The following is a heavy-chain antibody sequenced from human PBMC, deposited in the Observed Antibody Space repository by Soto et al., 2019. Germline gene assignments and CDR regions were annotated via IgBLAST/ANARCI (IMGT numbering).Heavy chain of an antibody. CDR3: ARATPPGSGSDYRPYYYYGMDV. J-gene: IGHJ6*02. D-gene: IGHD3-10*01. V-gene: IGHV4-34*01. CDR1: GGSFSGYY. Sequence: SETLSLTCAVYGGSFSGYYWSWIRQPPGKGLEWIGEINHSGSTNYNPSLKSRVTISVDTSKNQFSLKLSSVTAADTAVYYCARATPPGSGSDYRPYYYYGMDVWGQGTTVTVSS. CDR2: INHSGST.